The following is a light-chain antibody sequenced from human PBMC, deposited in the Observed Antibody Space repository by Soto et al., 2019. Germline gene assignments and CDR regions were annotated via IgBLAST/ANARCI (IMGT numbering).Light chain of an antibody. V-gene: IGLV1-51*01. CDR1: SSNVGTKY. J-gene: IGLJ2*01. CDR3: GTWDTSLSAVV. Sequence: QSVLTQPPSVSAAPGQRVTISCSGSSSNVGTKYVSWYQHLPGTAPKLLIYDNDERPSAIPDRFSGSKSGTSATLGITGLQTGDEADYYCGTWDTSLSAVVFGGGTKVTVL. CDR2: DND.